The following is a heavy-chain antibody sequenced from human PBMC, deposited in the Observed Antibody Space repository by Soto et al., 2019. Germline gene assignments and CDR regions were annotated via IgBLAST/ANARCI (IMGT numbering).Heavy chain of an antibody. Sequence: QVQLVESGGGVVQPGKSLRLSCAASGFNFNTYGFHWVRQAPGKGLEWVAVIWSDGNNKYYADSVKGRFTISRYSSKNTLFLPMNSLTVEDTAVYNCARIQLDTIMALDYWGQGTLVTVSS. V-gene: IGHV3-33*01. CDR2: IWSDGNNK. CDR3: ARIQLDTIMALDY. CDR1: GFNFNTYG. J-gene: IGHJ4*02. D-gene: IGHD1-1*01.